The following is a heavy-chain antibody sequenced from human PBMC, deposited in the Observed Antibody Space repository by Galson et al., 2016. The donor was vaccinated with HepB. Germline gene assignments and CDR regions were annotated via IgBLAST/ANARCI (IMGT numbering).Heavy chain of an antibody. CDR1: GFTFADYA. V-gene: IGHV3-9*01. Sequence: SLRLSCAASGFTFADYAIHWVRQAPGKGLEWVSGSSWESGGIGYAASVKGRFTISRDNAKNSLYLQMNSLRVEDTAFYYCAKDLSAGAGYYGEIGYWGRGTLVTVSS. CDR2: SSWESGGI. D-gene: IGHD3-9*01. CDR3: AKDLSAGAGYYGEIGY. J-gene: IGHJ4*02.